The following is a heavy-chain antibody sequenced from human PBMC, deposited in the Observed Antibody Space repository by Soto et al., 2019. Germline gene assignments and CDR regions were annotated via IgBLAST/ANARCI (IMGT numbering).Heavy chain of an antibody. CDR3: TSGPSGDKVDY. V-gene: IGHV4-30-4*01. Sequence: QVLLQESGPGLVKPSQTLSLTCTVPGGSISSAYYCWSWVRQSPDKGLEWIGHIYNGGSTYSNPSLKRRFTLSXXTSKNQFSLELSSVSAADTAVYYCTSGPSGDKVDYWGQGTLVTVSS. D-gene: IGHD7-27*01. J-gene: IGHJ4*02. CDR1: GGSISSAYYC. CDR2: IYNGGST.